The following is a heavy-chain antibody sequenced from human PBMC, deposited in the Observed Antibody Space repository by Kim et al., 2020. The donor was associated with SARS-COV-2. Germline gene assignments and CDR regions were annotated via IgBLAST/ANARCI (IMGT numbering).Heavy chain of an antibody. Sequence: GGSLRLSCAASGFTFSNYVINWVRQAPGKGLEWVSAISAGGSSTYFPDSVKGRFTISRDNSRNTLYLQMNSLRAEDTAVYYCAKKGGGGYFDYWGQGSLVTVSS. J-gene: IGHJ4*02. D-gene: IGHD2-15*01. CDR1: GFTFSNYV. CDR2: ISAGGSST. V-gene: IGHV3-23*01. CDR3: AKKGGGGYFDY.